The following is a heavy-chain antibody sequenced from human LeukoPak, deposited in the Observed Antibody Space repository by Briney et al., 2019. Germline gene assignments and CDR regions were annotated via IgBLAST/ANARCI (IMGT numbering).Heavy chain of an antibody. J-gene: IGHJ4*02. CDR3: AKGLGSSSWVFVFDF. V-gene: IGHV3-48*04. D-gene: IGHD6-13*01. Sequence: GGSLRLSCAASGFSFSIYSLNWVRQAPGKGLEWVSYINIGSTINDADSVKGRFTISRDNAKNSLYLQMNSLRAEDTAVYYCAKGLGSSSWVFVFDFWGQGTLVTVSS. CDR2: INIGSTI. CDR1: GFSFSIYS.